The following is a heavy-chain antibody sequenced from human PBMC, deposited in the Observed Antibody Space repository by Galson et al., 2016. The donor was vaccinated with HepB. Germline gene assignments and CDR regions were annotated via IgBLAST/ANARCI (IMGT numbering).Heavy chain of an antibody. CDR3: ASVSGPRDNWFDP. V-gene: IGHV4-59*01. CDR2: ISHSGST. Sequence: SETLSLTCTVSGASIRTYYWSWLRQPPGRGLEWIGYISHSGSTTYNPSLKSRVTISTDTSKNQLSLKLTSVTAADTAVYYCASVSGPRDNWFDPWGQGTTVIVSS. CDR1: GASIRTYY. J-gene: IGHJ5*02. D-gene: IGHD6-19*01.